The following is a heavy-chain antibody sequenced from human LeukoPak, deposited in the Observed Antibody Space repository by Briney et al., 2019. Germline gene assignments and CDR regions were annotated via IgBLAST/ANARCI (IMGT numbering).Heavy chain of an antibody. D-gene: IGHD5-24*01. J-gene: IGHJ5*02. V-gene: IGHV3-23*01. Sequence: PGGSLRLSCAASGFTFSSYAMSWVRQAPGKGLEWVSAISGSGGSTYYADSVKGRFAISRDNSKNTLYLQMNSLRAEDTAVYYCAKSWMATNWFDPWGQGTLVTVSS. CDR2: ISGSGGST. CDR3: AKSWMATNWFDP. CDR1: GFTFSSYA.